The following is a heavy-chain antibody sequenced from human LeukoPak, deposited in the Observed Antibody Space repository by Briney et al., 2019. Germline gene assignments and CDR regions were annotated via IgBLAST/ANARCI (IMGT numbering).Heavy chain of an antibody. CDR3: ARDGRAGSLFAY. J-gene: IGHJ4*02. D-gene: IGHD6-19*01. Sequence: SETLSLTCTVSSGSINGYYWSWIRQPPGKGLEWVGYISYSGSTNYNPSLKNRVTISVDTSKNQFSLKLSSVTAADTAIYYCARDGRAGSLFAYWGQGTLVTVSS. CDR1: SGSINGYY. CDR2: ISYSGST. V-gene: IGHV4-59*01.